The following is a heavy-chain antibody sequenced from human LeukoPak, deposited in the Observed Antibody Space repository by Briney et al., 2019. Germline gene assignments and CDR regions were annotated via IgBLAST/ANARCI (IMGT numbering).Heavy chain of an antibody. J-gene: IGHJ4*02. V-gene: IGHV3-74*01. CDR3: TSGISVASTRGYFDY. Sequence: GGSLRLSCAASGFTFSTYWMHWVRQAPGKGLVWVSRINSDGFTTNYADSVKGRFTISRDNAKNTLYLQMNSLRAEDTAVYYCTSGISVASTRGYFDYWPGNPGHRLL. CDR2: INSDGFTT. CDR1: GFTFSTYW. D-gene: IGHD6-19*01.